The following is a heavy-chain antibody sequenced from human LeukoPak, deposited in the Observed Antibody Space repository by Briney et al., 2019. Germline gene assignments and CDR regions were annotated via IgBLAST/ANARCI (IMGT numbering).Heavy chain of an antibody. CDR2: ISGTGSTR. CDR3: ARVEAEVVRGL. CDR1: GFTFSSYE. Sequence: GGSLRLSCSASGFTFSSYEMNWVRQAPGKGLEWVSYISGTGSTRYYADSVKGRFTISRDKAKNSLYLQMNSLRAEDTALYYCARVEAEVVRGLWGQGNLVTVS. J-gene: IGHJ4*02. V-gene: IGHV3-48*03. D-gene: IGHD2-15*01.